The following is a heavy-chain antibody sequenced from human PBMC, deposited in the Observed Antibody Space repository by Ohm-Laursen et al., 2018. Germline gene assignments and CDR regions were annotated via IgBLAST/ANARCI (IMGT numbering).Heavy chain of an antibody. Sequence: SLRLSCTASGFIFNSYTMSWVRQAPGKGLEWVSGVSGSGGSIFYADSVKGRFTISRDNSKNTLYLQMNSLRAEDTAVYYCASQSTTVTLDYWGQGTLVTVSS. D-gene: IGHD4-17*01. CDR3: ASQSTTVTLDY. J-gene: IGHJ4*02. CDR2: VSGSGGSI. V-gene: IGHV3-23*01. CDR1: GFIFNSYT.